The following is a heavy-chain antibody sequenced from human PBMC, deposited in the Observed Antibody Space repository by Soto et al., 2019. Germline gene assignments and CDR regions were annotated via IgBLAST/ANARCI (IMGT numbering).Heavy chain of an antibody. Sequence: PGGSLRLSCAASGFTFSSYSMHWVRQAPGKGLEWVSAITRNSDIYYADSVKGRFTISRDSAQNSVSLQMDSLRAEDTAVYYCAREETAWPLAYGLDVWGQGTTVTVSS. D-gene: IGHD2-21*02. CDR2: ITRNSDI. CDR3: AREETAWPLAYGLDV. CDR1: GFTFSSYS. J-gene: IGHJ6*02. V-gene: IGHV3-21*01.